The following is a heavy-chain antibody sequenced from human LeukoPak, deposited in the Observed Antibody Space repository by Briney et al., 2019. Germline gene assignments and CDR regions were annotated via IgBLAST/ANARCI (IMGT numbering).Heavy chain of an antibody. CDR1: GFTFSAYD. CDR2: IYSGGTT. J-gene: IGHJ4*02. D-gene: IGHD2-15*01. Sequence: GGSLRLSCAASGFTFSAYDIHWVRQAPGKGLEWVSVIYSGGTTYYADSVKGRFTISRDNSNNTLYLQMNSLRVEDTAVYYCARAPPEKCSGGSCYSLDYWGQGTLVTVSS. CDR3: ARAPPEKCSGGSCYSLDY. V-gene: IGHV3-53*01.